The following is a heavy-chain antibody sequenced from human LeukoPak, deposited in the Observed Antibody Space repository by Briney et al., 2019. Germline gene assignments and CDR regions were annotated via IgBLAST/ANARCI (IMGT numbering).Heavy chain of an antibody. J-gene: IGHJ5*02. CDR1: GGTFSSYA. Sequence: ASVKVSCKASGGTFSSYAINWVRQATGQGLEWMGWMNPNSGNTGYAQKFQGRVTITRNTSISTAYMELSSLRSEDTAVYYCARNYGSGKNNWFDPWGQGTLVTVSS. CDR3: ARNYGSGKNNWFDP. D-gene: IGHD3-10*01. V-gene: IGHV1-8*03. CDR2: MNPNSGNT.